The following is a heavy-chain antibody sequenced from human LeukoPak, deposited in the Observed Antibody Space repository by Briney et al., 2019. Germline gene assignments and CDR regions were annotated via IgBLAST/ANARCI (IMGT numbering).Heavy chain of an antibody. Sequence: SETLSLTCTVSGGSISSYYWSWIRQPPGKGLEWIGYIYYSGSTNYNPSLKSRVTIPVDTSKNQFSLKLSSVTAADTAVYYCARDRQGVDYWGQGTLVTVSS. V-gene: IGHV4-59*01. CDR1: GGSISSYY. CDR3: ARDRQGVDY. J-gene: IGHJ4*02. CDR2: IYYSGST.